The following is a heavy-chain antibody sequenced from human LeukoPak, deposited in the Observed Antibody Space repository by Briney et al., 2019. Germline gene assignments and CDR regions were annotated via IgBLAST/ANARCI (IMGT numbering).Heavy chain of an antibody. Sequence: PSETPSLTCTVSGGSISSGSYYWSWIRQPAGKGLEWIGRIYTSGSTNYNPSLKSRVTISVDTSKNQFSLKLSPVTAADTAVYYCARGKKSTYYYYMDVWGKGTTVTVSS. CDR3: ARGKKSTYYYYMDV. CDR1: GGSISSGSYY. V-gene: IGHV4-61*02. CDR2: IYTSGST. J-gene: IGHJ6*03.